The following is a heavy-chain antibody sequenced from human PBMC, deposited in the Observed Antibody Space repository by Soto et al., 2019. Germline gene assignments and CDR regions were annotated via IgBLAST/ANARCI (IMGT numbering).Heavy chain of an antibody. CDR2: INHNGTT. J-gene: IGHJ4*02. V-gene: IGHV4-34*01. CDR3: ARVGCYDYVWGSYRSTALDY. D-gene: IGHD3-16*02. Sequence: PSETLSLTCAVYGGSFSGYYWSWIRQPPGEGLERIEKINHNGTTYYYPAHKSRVTIPVDTSKYQFPRKLSSVNAADTSVYYCARVGCYDYVWGSYRSTALDYWGQGTRGTLSS. CDR1: GGSFSGYY.